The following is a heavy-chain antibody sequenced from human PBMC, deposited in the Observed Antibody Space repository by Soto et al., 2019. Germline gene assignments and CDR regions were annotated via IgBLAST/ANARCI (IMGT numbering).Heavy chain of an antibody. CDR2: VIPKLGSA. V-gene: IGHV1-69*06. Sequence: QVQLVQSGAEVKEPGSSVKVSCKASGGGNLRDYRTTWVRRAPGQGLEWMGGVIPKLGSANYAQNFQGRVTINADKSTNTVDMELRSLRADDTAVYYCARGGDGYSFGAVYWGQGTPVTVSS. J-gene: IGHJ4*02. D-gene: IGHD2-21*01. CDR3: ARGGDGYSFGAVY. CDR1: GGGNLRDYR.